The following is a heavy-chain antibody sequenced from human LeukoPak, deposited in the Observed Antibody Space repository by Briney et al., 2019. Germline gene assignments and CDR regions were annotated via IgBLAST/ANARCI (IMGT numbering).Heavy chain of an antibody. D-gene: IGHD5-18*01. CDR1: GFTFSSYA. CDR2: ISGGGGST. CDR3: ARDDGYTAMAYDY. Sequence: GGSLRLSCAASGFTFSSYAMSWVRQAPGKGLEWVSTISGGGGSTYYADSVKGRFTISRDNSKNTLYLQMNSLRAEDTAVYYCARDDGYTAMAYDYWGQGTLVTVSS. J-gene: IGHJ4*02. V-gene: IGHV3-23*01.